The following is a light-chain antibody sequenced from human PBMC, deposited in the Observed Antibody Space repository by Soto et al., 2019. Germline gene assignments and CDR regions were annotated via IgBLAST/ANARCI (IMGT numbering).Light chain of an antibody. CDR2: DVD. CDR3: CSYAGSFYV. V-gene: IGLV2-11*01. Sequence: QSGLTQPRSVSGSPGQSVTISCTGTSSDVGDYNYVSWYQHHPGKAPKLMIYDVDKRPSGVPDRFSGSKSGNTASLTISGLQAEDESDYYCCSYAGSFYVFGTGTKVTVL. J-gene: IGLJ1*01. CDR1: SSDVGDYNY.